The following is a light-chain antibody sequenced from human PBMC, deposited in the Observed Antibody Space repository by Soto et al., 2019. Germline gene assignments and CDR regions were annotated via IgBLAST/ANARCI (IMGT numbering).Light chain of an antibody. V-gene: IGLV2-14*01. Sequence: QSALTQPASVSGSPGQSVTISCTGTSSDVGGYNYVSWYQQHPGTAPKLMIYEVSNRPSGVSNRFSGSKSGNTASLTISGLQADDEADYYCSSYTTTSTIFGGGTQLTVL. CDR1: SSDVGGYNY. CDR2: EVS. J-gene: IGLJ2*01. CDR3: SSYTTTSTI.